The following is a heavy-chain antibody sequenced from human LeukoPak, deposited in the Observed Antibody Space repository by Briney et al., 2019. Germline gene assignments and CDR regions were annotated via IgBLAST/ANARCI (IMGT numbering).Heavy chain of an antibody. CDR2: INHSGST. CDR1: GGSFSGYY. CDR3: ARGRGTPYYYYGMDV. Sequence: SETLSLTCVVYGGSFSGYYWSWIRQPPGKGLEWIGEINHSGSTNYNPSLKSRVTISVDTSKNQFSLKLSSVTAADTAVYYCARGRGTPYYYYGMDVWGQGTTVTVSS. J-gene: IGHJ6*02. V-gene: IGHV4-34*01.